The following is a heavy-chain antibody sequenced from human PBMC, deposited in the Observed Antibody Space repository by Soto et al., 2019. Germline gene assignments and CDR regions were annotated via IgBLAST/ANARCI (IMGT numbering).Heavy chain of an antibody. CDR2: ISSSASHI. V-gene: IGHV3-21*01. CDR3: ARGYPGYCSGGTCYWVDP. Sequence: EVQLVESGGGLVKPGGSLRLSCAASGFSFSSYSMNWVRQAPGKGLEWVSTISSSASHINYADSVKGRFTISRDNAKKSLYLQMNSLRAVVTAVYYFARGYPGYCSGGTCYWVDPWGQGTMVTVSS. D-gene: IGHD2-15*01. J-gene: IGHJ5*02. CDR1: GFSFSSYS.